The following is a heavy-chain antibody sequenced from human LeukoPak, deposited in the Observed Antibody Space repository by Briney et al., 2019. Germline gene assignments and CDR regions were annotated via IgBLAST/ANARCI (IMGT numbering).Heavy chain of an antibody. J-gene: IGHJ3*02. CDR1: GDSISRSSDY. Sequence: PSETLSLTCTVSGDSISRSSDYWGWIRQPPGKGPEWIGSVYYIGSTFHNPSLKSRLTISIDTSKNQFSLKLRSVTAADTAVYYCAKCGRGYGDVRDAFDIWGQGTMVTVSS. D-gene: IGHD4-17*01. CDR3: AKCGRGYGDVRDAFDI. V-gene: IGHV4-39*07. CDR2: VYYIGST.